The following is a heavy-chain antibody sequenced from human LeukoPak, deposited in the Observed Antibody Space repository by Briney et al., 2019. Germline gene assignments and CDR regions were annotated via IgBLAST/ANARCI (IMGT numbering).Heavy chain of an antibody. CDR3: ARGRRYYDSSGYYTLFDY. CDR1: VGTFSSYA. Sequence: ASVNLSRKASVGTFSSYAISWVRQAPGQGLEWRGGTIPIFGTANYAQKFQGRVTITADESTSTAYMELSSLRSEDTAVYYCARGRRYYDSSGYYTLFDYWGQGTLVTVSS. V-gene: IGHV1-69*01. J-gene: IGHJ4*02. CDR2: TIPIFGTA. D-gene: IGHD3-22*01.